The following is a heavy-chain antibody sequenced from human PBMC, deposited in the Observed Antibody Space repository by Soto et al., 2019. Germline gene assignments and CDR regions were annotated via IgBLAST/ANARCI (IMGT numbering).Heavy chain of an antibody. J-gene: IGHJ4*02. CDR3: ARGGGYSGYDFPFDY. D-gene: IGHD5-12*01. CDR1: GGSFSGYY. Sequence: QVQLQQWGAGLLTPSETLSLTCAVYGGSFSGYYWSWIRQPPGKGLEWIGEINHSGSTNYNPSLKRRVTISVDTSKNQFSLKLSSVTAADTAVYYCARGGGYSGYDFPFDYWGQGTLVTVSS. V-gene: IGHV4-34*01. CDR2: INHSGST.